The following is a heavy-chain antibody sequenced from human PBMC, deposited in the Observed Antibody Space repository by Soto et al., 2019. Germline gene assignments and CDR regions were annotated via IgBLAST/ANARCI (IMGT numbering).Heavy chain of an antibody. V-gene: IGHV4-59*01. CDR2: IYYSRRT. D-gene: IGHD3-22*01. CDR3: ARATYYYDSSGYGYFDY. J-gene: IGHJ4*02. Sequence: SETLSLTCTVSGGSISSCYWSWSRQPPGKGLEGMGDIYYSRRTNYNPSLKSRVTISADTSNNQFSLKRSSVTAADTSVYYCARATYYYDSSGYGYFDYWGQGTLVTVSS. CDR1: GGSISSCY.